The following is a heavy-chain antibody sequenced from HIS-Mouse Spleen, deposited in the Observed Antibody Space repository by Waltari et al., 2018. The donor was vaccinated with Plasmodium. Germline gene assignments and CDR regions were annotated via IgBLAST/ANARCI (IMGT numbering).Heavy chain of an antibody. D-gene: IGHD6-13*01. Sequence: EVQLLESGGGLVQPGGSLRLSCAASGFTFSSDAMRWVRPAPGKGVEWVANIKQDGSEKYYVDSVKGRFTISRDNAKNSLYLQMNSLRAEDTAVYYCASSWYWYFDLWGRGTLVTVSS. CDR2: IKQDGSEK. CDR3: ASSWYWYFDL. J-gene: IGHJ2*01. CDR1: GFTFSSDA. V-gene: IGHV3-7*01.